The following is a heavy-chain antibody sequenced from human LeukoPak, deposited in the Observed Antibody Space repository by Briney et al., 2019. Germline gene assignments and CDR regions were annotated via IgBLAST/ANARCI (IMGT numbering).Heavy chain of an antibody. D-gene: IGHD3-16*01. CDR1: GGSFSGYY. V-gene: IGHV4-34*01. Sequence: SETLSLTCAVYGGSFSGYYWSWIRQPPGKGLEWIGEINHSGSTNYNPSLKSRVTISVGTSKNQFSLKLSSVTAADTAVYYCARLGYVLGDYWGQGTLVTVSS. J-gene: IGHJ4*02. CDR3: ARLGYVLGDY. CDR2: INHSGST.